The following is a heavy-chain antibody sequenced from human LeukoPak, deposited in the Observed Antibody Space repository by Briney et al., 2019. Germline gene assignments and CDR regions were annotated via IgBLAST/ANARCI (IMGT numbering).Heavy chain of an antibody. D-gene: IGHD4-17*01. J-gene: IGHJ6*03. V-gene: IGHV1-69*06. CDR3: ARAPEHDYGDSYYYYYYMDV. CDR1: GGTFSSYA. CDR2: IIPIFGTA. Sequence: SVKVSCKASGGTFSSYAISWVRQAPGQGREWMGGIIPIFGTANYAQKFQGRVTITADKSTSTAYMELSSLRSEDTAVYYCARAPEHDYGDSYYYYYYMDVWGKGTTVTVSS.